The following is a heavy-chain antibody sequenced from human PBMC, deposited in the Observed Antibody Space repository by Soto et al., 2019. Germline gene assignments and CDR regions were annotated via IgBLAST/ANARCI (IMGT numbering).Heavy chain of an antibody. V-gene: IGHV3-23*01. D-gene: IGHD4-17*01. CDR1: GFTFSSYA. Sequence: GGSLRLSCAASGFTFSSYAMSWVRQAPGKGLEWVSAISGSGGSTYYADSVKGRFTISRDNSKNTLYLQMNSLRAEDTAVYYCAKDLEPTTVTTITSHWGQGTLVTVSS. CDR2: ISGSGGST. J-gene: IGHJ4*02. CDR3: AKDLEPTTVTTITSH.